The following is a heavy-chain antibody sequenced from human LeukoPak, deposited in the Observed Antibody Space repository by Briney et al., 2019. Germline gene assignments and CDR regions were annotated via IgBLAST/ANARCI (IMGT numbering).Heavy chain of an antibody. CDR1: GFTFKSAW. CDR2: IKSKTDAGTT. J-gene: IGHJ5*02. CDR3: TSFTISSGFP. V-gene: IGHV3-15*07. D-gene: IGHD6-6*01. Sequence: NPGGSLRLSRAASGFTFKSAWMNWVRQAPGKGLEWVGRIKSKTDAGTTDYAAPVKGRFSISRDDSTNTLYLQMNGLKAEDTAVYYCTSFTISSGFPWGQGTLVTVSS.